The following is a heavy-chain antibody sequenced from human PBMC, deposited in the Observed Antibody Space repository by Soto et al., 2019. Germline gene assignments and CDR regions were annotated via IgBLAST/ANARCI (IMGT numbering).Heavy chain of an antibody. D-gene: IGHD6-19*01. CDR1: AYTFTSSY. Sequence: QVLLVQSGAEVTKPGASVKVSCKASAYTFTSSYMHWVRQAPGQGLEWMGIINPSGSNTSYAQKLQGRVTMTRDTSTGTVYMELSSLRSEDTAFYFCARNRGSGWYGNIDYWGQGTLVTVSS. J-gene: IGHJ4*02. V-gene: IGHV1-46*03. CDR2: INPSGSNT. CDR3: ARNRGSGWYGNIDY.